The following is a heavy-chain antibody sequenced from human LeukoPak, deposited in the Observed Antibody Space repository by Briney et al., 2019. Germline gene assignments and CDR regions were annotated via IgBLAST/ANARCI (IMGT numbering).Heavy chain of an antibody. J-gene: IGHJ4*02. D-gene: IGHD2-2*02. CDR2: INWNGGST. V-gene: IGHV3-20*04. Sequence: GGSLRLSCAASGFTFDEYGMSWVRQAPGKGLEWVSGINWNGGSTGYADSVKGRFTISRDNAKNSLYLQMNSLRAEDTALYYCARDPRVVPAAIRYNYFDYWGQGTLVTVSS. CDR1: GFTFDEYG. CDR3: ARDPRVVPAAIRYNYFDY.